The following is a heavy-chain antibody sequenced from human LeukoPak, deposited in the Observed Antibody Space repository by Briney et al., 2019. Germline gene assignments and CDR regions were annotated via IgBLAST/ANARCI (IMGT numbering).Heavy chain of an antibody. D-gene: IGHD4-17*01. J-gene: IGHJ4*02. V-gene: IGHV3-23*01. CDR1: GFTFSSYA. CDR2: ISGSGGST. Sequence: SGGSLRLSCAASGFTFSSYAMSWVRQAPGKGLEWVSAISGSGGSTYYADSVKGRFTISRDNSKNTLYLQMNSLGAEDTAVYYCAKGLGTSTVTTGYWGQETLVTVSS. CDR3: AKGLGTSTVTTGY.